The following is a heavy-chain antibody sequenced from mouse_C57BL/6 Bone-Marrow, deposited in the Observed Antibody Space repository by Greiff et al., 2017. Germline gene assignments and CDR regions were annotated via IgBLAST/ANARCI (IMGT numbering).Heavy chain of an antibody. V-gene: IGHV5-17*01. CDR1: GFTFSDYG. D-gene: IGHD1-3*01. CDR2: ISSGTSAF. Sequence: EVMLVESGGGLVKPGGSLKLSCAASGFTFSDYGMHWVRQAPEKGLEWVAYISSGTSAFYYADTVKGRFTISRDNAKNTLFLHMTSLRSEDMAMYDCARPSAWSDCAMDDWGQGTSGTVSS. CDR3: ARPSAWSDCAMDD. J-gene: IGHJ4*01.